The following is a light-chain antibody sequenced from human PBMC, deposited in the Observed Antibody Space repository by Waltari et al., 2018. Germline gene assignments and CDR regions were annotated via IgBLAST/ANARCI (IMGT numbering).Light chain of an antibody. V-gene: IGLV2-23*02. CDR2: EVI. J-gene: IGLJ3*02. Sequence: QSALTQPASVSGAPGQSITISCPGTTGAGGNSNFVSWYQHHPGKVPKLIIYEVIKRPSGISDRFTGSKSGNTASLSISGLQAEDEADYYCCSYVQKDIWLFGGGTKVTVL. CDR3: CSYVQKDIWL. CDR1: TGAGGNSNF.